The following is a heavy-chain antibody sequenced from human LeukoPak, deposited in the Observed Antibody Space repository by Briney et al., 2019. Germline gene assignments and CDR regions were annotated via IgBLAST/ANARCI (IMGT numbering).Heavy chain of an antibody. J-gene: IGHJ4*02. Sequence: PGGSLRLSCAASGFTFSVAAMTWVRQAPGKGLEWVSGIGNSGGSTYYADSVKGRFTISRDNSKNTLFLQMNSLRAEDTAVYYCAKGLYNCAIWGQGSLVTVSS. D-gene: IGHD1-20*01. CDR1: GFTFSVAA. V-gene: IGHV3-23*01. CDR2: IGNSGGST. CDR3: AKGLYNCAI.